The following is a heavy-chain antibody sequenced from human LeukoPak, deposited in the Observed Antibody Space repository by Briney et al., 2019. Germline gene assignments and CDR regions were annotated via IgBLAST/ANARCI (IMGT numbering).Heavy chain of an antibody. CDR2: INTNTGNP. Sequence: ASVKVSCKASGYTFTSYAVNWVRQAPGQGLEWMGWINTNTGNPTYAQGFTGRFVFSLDTSVSTAYLQISSLKAEDTAVYYCARDRDDFWSGYYRIYYYYYGMDVWGQGTTVTVSS. D-gene: IGHD3-3*01. J-gene: IGHJ6*02. CDR1: GYTFTSYA. V-gene: IGHV7-4-1*02. CDR3: ARDRDDFWSGYYRIYYYYYGMDV.